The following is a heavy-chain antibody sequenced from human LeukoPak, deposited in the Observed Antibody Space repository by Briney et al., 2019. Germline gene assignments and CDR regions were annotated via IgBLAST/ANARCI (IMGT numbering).Heavy chain of an antibody. D-gene: IGHD2-21*02. V-gene: IGHV4-34*10. CDR2: VDHSGNT. CDR1: GGSFSGYY. J-gene: IGHJ4*02. CDR3: ARYRLLSAAFDC. Sequence: SETLSLTCAVYGGSFSGYYWSWIRQSPGKGLEWIGKVDHSGNTNYNPSLNPSLKSRVTMSIDTSKNQFSLKMSSVTAADTAVYYCARYRLLSAAFDCWGQGTLVTVSS.